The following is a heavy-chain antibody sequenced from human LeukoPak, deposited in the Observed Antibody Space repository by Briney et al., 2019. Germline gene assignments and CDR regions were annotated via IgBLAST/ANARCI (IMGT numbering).Heavy chain of an antibody. Sequence: PSETLSLTCTVSGGSISSSSYYWGWIRQPPGKGLEWIGSIYYSGSTYYNPSLKSRVTISVDTSKNQFSLKLSSVTAADTAVYYCARQAGETVDYWGRGTLVTVSS. CDR3: ARQAGETVDY. CDR1: GGSISSSSYY. J-gene: IGHJ4*02. CDR2: IYYSGST. V-gene: IGHV4-39*01. D-gene: IGHD3-16*01.